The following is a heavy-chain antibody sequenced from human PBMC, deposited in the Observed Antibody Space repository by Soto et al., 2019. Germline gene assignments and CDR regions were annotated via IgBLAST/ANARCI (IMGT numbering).Heavy chain of an antibody. Sequence: QVQLVQSGAEVKKPGASVKVSCKTSGYTFTGYYIYWERQAPGQGLEWMGWINPHSGGTDSSQKSQGRVTMTRDTSISTAYMELSRLRSDDTAVYYCAGTSCSSTTCPTTYWGQGTLVTVSS. V-gene: IGHV1-2*02. CDR3: AGTSCSSTTCPTTY. D-gene: IGHD2-2*01. CDR1: GYTFTGYY. CDR2: INPHSGGT. J-gene: IGHJ4*02.